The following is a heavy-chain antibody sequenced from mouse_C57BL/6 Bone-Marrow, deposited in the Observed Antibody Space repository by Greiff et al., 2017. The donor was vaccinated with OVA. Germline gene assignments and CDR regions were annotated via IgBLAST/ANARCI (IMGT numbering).Heavy chain of an antibody. CDR1: GFSLTSYG. Sequence: VKVVESGPGLVAPSQSLSITCTVSGFSLTSYGVDWVRQPPGKGLEWLGVIRGGGSTNYNSDLMSRLSISKENSKSKVFLKMNSLQTDDTAMDYCSKHEEDYAMDYWGQGTSVTVSS. V-gene: IGHV2-9*01. J-gene: IGHJ4*01. CDR3: SKHEEDYAMDY. CDR2: IRGGGST.